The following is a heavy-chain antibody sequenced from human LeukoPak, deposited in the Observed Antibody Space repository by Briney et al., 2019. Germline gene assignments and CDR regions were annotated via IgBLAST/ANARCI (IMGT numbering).Heavy chain of an antibody. CDR1: GFTFSSYS. Sequence: GGSLRLSCAASGFTFSSYSMNWVRQAPGKGLEWVSSLSSSSSYIDYADSVKGRFTISRDNAKNSLYLQMNSLRAEDTAVYYCARDKVVGASVFDYWGQGTLVTVSS. D-gene: IGHD1-26*01. CDR2: LSSSSSYI. J-gene: IGHJ4*02. V-gene: IGHV3-21*01. CDR3: ARDKVVGASVFDY.